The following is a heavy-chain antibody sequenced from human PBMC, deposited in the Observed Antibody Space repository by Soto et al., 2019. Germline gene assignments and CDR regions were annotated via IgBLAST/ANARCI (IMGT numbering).Heavy chain of an antibody. J-gene: IGHJ5*02. CDR3: ARTSHPTYYDMLTGYYRGPLVDP. Sequence: SETLSLTCTVSGGSISSGDYYWSWIRQPPGKGLEWIGYIYYSGSTYYNPSLKSRVTISVDTSKNQFSLKLSSVTAADTAVYYCARTSHPTYYDMLTGYYRGPLVDPWGQGTLVTVSS. D-gene: IGHD3-9*01. CDR1: GGSISSGDYY. CDR2: IYYSGST. V-gene: IGHV4-30-4*01.